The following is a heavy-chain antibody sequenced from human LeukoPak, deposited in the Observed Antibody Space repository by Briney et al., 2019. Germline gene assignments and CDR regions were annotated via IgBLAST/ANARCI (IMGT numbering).Heavy chain of an antibody. CDR3: ARGMEDTDYGGPTTRFFDY. D-gene: IGHD4-23*01. CDR2: IIPIFGTA. V-gene: IGHV1-69*13. J-gene: IGHJ4*02. Sequence: GASVKVSCKAYGGTFSSYAISWVRQAPGQGLEWMGGIIPIFGTANYAQKFQGRVKITADESTGTAYMELSSLRSEDTAVYYCARGMEDTDYGGPTTRFFDYWGQGTLVTVSS. CDR1: GGTFSSYA.